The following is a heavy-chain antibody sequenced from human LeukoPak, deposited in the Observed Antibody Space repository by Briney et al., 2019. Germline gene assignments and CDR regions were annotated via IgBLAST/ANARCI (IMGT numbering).Heavy chain of an antibody. J-gene: IGHJ2*01. Sequence: GRSLRLSCAASGFTFSNYGMNWVRQAPGKGLEWVSSISSSGTYIYYADSMKGRFTISRDNAKNSLYLQMDSLRAEDTAVYYCARPRGWERRWYFDLWGRGTLVTVSS. D-gene: IGHD1-26*01. CDR1: GFTFSNYG. CDR2: ISSSGTYI. CDR3: ARPRGWERRWYFDL. V-gene: IGHV3-21*01.